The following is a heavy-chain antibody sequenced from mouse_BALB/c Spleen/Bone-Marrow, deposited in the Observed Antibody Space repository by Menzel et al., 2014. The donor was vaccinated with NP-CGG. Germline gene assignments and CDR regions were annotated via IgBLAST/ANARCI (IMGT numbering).Heavy chain of an antibody. D-gene: IGHD2-3*01. CDR3: AKIYYGYYGGFFDY. J-gene: IGHJ2*01. CDR2: IHPSDSET. V-gene: IGHV1-74*01. CDR1: GYSFTSYW. Sequence: VQLQQSGAELVRPGASVKLSRKASGYSFTSYWMNWVKQRPGQGLEWIGMIHPSDSETRLNQKFKDKATLTVDKSSSTAYMQLSSPTSEDSAVYYCAKIYYGYYGGFFDYWGQGTTLTVSS.